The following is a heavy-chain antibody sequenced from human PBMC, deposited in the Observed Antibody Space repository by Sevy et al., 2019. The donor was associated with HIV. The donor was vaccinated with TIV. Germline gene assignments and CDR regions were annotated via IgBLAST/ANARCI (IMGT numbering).Heavy chain of an antibody. Sequence: SETLSLTCTVSGGSISSGGYYWSWIRQHPGKGLEWIGYIYYSGRTYYNPSLKSRVTISVDTSKNQFSLKLSSVTAADTAVYYCARDRAHSSLWFGEKGWDYYYGMDVWGQGTTVTVSS. CDR2: IYYSGRT. V-gene: IGHV4-31*03. J-gene: IGHJ6*02. CDR3: ARDRAHSSLWFGEKGWDYYYGMDV. D-gene: IGHD3-10*01. CDR1: GGSISSGGYY.